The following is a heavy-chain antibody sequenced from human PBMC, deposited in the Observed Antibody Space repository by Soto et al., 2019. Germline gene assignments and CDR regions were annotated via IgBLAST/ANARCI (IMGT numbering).Heavy chain of an antibody. CDR1: GGSISSGGYY. V-gene: IGHV4-31*03. CDR2: IYYSGST. CDR3: ARDTYAPIRYCSSTSCSYYYMDG. J-gene: IGHJ6*03. D-gene: IGHD2-2*01. Sequence: QVQLQESGPGLVKPSQTLSLTCTVSGGSISSGGYYWSWIRQHPGKGLEWIGYIYYSGSTYYNPSLKSRVTISIDTSKKQFSLKLSSVTAADTAVYYCARDTYAPIRYCSSTSCSYYYMDGWGKGTTVTVSS.